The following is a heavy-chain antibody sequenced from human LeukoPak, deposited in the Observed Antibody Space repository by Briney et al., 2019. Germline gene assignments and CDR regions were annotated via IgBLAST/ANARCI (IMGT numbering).Heavy chain of an antibody. CDR1: GGSISSSSYY. CDR2: FYYTGST. D-gene: IGHD6-19*01. J-gene: IGHJ4*02. V-gene: IGHV4-39*07. Sequence: SETLSLTCTVSGGSISSSSYYWGWIRQPPGKGLEWIGSFYYTGSTYYNPSLKSRVTISVDTSKNQFSLKLSSVTAADTAVYYCARAASIAVVINWGQGTLVTVSS. CDR3: ARAASIAVVIN.